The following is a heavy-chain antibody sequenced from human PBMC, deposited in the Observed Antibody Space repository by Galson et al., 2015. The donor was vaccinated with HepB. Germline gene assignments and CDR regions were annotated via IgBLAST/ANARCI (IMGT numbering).Heavy chain of an antibody. D-gene: IGHD3-10*01. J-gene: IGHJ4*02. CDR2: TSSSSSII. CDR3: ARPPVGDPDSGTPLYYFDS. CDR1: GFRFYSYS. V-gene: IGHV3-48*01. Sequence: SLRLSCAASGFRFYSYSMNWVRQTPGKGLEWVSYTSSSSSIIKYADSVKDRFTISRDNAKNSLYLQMNSLRAEDTAVYFCARPPVGDPDSGTPLYYFDSWGQGTLVIVSS.